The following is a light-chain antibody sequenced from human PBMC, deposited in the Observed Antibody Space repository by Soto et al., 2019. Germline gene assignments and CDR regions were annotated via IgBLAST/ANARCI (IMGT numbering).Light chain of an antibody. Sequence: EIVMTQSPATLSVSPGERATLSCRASQSVSSNLAWYQQKPGQGPRLLIYDASTRATGIPARFSGSGSGTEFTLTISSLQCEDFAVYYCQQYNNWPPLTFGGGTKVEIK. CDR3: QQYNNWPPLT. V-gene: IGKV3-15*01. CDR2: DAS. J-gene: IGKJ4*01. CDR1: QSVSSN.